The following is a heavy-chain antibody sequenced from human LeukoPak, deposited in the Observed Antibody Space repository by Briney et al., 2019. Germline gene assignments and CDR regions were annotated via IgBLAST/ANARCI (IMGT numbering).Heavy chain of an antibody. CDR3: ARGRGYSSSRSFYYYYYMDV. V-gene: IGHV4-34*01. D-gene: IGHD6-13*01. Sequence: SETLSLTCAVYGGSFSGYYWSWIRQPPGKGLEWIGEINHSGSTNYNPSLKSRVTISVDTSKNQFSLKLSSVTAADTAVYYCARGRGYSSSRSFYYYYYMDVWGKGTTVTVSS. J-gene: IGHJ6*03. CDR1: GGSFSGYY. CDR2: INHSGST.